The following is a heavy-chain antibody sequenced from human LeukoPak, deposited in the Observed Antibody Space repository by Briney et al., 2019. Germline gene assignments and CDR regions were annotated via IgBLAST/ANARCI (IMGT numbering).Heavy chain of an antibody. CDR1: GFTFSSYV. Sequence: GGSLRLSCAASGFTFSSYVMHWVRQAPGKGLEWVAIISYDGSNKYYADSVKGRFTISRDNSKNTLYLQMNSLRAEDTAVYYCARELKDYYDSRRTAFDIWGQGTMVTVSP. CDR3: ARELKDYYDSRRTAFDI. J-gene: IGHJ3*02. CDR2: ISYDGSNK. D-gene: IGHD3-22*01. V-gene: IGHV3-30*04.